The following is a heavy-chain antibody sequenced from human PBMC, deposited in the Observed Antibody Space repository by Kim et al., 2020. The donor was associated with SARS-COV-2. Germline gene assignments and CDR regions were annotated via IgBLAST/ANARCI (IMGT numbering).Heavy chain of an antibody. CDR1: GFTFSSYA. J-gene: IGHJ5*02. CDR2: ISDGGTPT. CDR3: MKDPGDA. V-gene: IGHV3-64D*09. Sequence: GGSLRLSCSASGFTFSSYAMHWVRQAPGKGLECVSLISDGGTPTYYADSMRGRFTISRDNSKNTVYLQMSSLRSEDTAIYYCMKDPGDAWGQGTLVIVPS.